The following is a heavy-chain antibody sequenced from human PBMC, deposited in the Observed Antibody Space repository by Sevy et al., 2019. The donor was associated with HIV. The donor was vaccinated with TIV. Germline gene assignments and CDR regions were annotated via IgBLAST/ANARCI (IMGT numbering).Heavy chain of an antibody. Sequence: GGSLRLSCAASGFTFSKYSMSWVRKPPGKGLEGVSTLPFACGEINHADSVKARFTISRDNSKNSLYLQMNNLRAEDTAVYYCAREGCTKPHDYWGQGTLVTVSS. V-gene: IGHV3-23*01. J-gene: IGHJ4*02. CDR1: GFTFSKYS. CDR2: LPFACGEI. CDR3: AREGCTKPHDY. D-gene: IGHD2-8*01.